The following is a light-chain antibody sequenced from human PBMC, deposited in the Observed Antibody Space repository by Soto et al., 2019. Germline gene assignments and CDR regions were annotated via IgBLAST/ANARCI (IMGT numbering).Light chain of an antibody. CDR2: DAS. CDR3: QQRSSWT. J-gene: IGKJ1*01. CDR1: QSVSSF. Sequence: EIVLTQSPATLSLSPGERATLSCRASQSVSSFLGWYQQKPGQAPRLLIYDASNRATGIPPRFSGSGSGTDFTLTISSLEPEDFAVYHCQQRSSWTFGQGTKVEIK. V-gene: IGKV3-11*01.